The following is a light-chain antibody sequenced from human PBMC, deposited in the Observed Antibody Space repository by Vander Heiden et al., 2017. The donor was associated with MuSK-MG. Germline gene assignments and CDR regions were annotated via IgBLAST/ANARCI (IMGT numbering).Light chain of an antibody. CDR3: QQYNHWPAT. J-gene: IGKJ1*01. V-gene: IGKV3-15*01. CDR1: QGVSSN. CDR2: GAS. Sequence: EIVMTQSPATLSVSPGERATLSCRASQGVSSNIAWYQQKPGQAPRLLIYGASTRATGIPARFSGSGSGTEFTLTISSLQSDSFAVYYCQQYNHWPATFGQGTKVEIK.